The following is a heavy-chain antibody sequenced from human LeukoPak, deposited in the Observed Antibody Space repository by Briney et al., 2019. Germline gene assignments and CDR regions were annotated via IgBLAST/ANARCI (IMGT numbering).Heavy chain of an antibody. CDR1: GGSFSGYY. Sequence: RTSETLSLTCAVYGGSFSGYYWSWIRQPPGKGLEWIGEINHSGSTNYNPSLKSRVTISVDTSKNQFSLKLSSVTAADTAVYYCARGPLYGDNVYFFDYWGQGTLVTVSS. CDR2: INHSGST. V-gene: IGHV4-34*01. CDR3: ARGPLYGDNVYFFDY. J-gene: IGHJ4*02. D-gene: IGHD4-17*01.